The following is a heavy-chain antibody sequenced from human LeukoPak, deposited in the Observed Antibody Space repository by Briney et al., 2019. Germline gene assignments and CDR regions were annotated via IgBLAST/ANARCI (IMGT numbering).Heavy chain of an antibody. D-gene: IGHD6-19*01. CDR1: GGTFSSYA. J-gene: IGHJ4*02. Sequence: ASVKVSCKASGGTFSSYAISWVRQAPGQGLEWMGRIIPILGIANYAQKFQGRVTITADKSTSTAYMELSSLRSEDTAVYYCASLVPGSSGWYRPDYWGQGTLVTVSS. CDR2: IIPILGIA. V-gene: IGHV1-69*04. CDR3: ASLVPGSSGWYRPDY.